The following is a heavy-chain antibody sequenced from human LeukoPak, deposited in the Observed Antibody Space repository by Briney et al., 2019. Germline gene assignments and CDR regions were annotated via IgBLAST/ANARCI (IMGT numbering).Heavy chain of an antibody. CDR1: GGSISSSSYY. V-gene: IGHV4-39*07. CDR3: ARGWGLTVVTPFRFDY. D-gene: IGHD4-23*01. J-gene: IGHJ4*02. Sequence: PSETLSLTCTVSGGSISSSSYYWGWIRQPPGKGLEWIGSIYYSGSTYYNPSLKSRVTISVDTSKNQFSLKLSSVTAADTAVYYCARGWGLTVVTPFRFDYWGQGTLVTVSS. CDR2: IYYSGST.